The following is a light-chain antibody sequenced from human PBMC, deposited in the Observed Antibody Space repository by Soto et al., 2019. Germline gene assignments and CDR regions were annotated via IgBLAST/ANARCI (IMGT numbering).Light chain of an antibody. V-gene: IGKV3-11*01. CDR1: QSVSSY. J-gene: IGKJ4*01. CDR2: DAS. Sequence: EIVLTQSPATLSLSPGERATLSCRASQSVSSYLAWYQQKPGQAPRLLIYDASNRATGIPARFSGSGSGTDFTHTISSLEPEAFAVYYCQQRSKWPLTFGGGTKVEIK. CDR3: QQRSKWPLT.